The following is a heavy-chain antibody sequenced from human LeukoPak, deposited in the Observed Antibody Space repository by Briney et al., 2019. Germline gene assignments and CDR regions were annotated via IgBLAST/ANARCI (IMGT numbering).Heavy chain of an antibody. D-gene: IGHD5-24*01. J-gene: IGHJ4*02. CDR2: INPNSGGT. CDR3: ARVRDGYNCFDY. CDR1: GYTFTGYY. Sequence: ASVKVSCKASGYTFTGYYMHWVRQAPGQGLEWMGWINPNSGGTNYAQKFQGRVTMTRDTSISTAYMELSRLRSDDTAVYCCARVRDGYNCFDYWGQGTLVTVSS. V-gene: IGHV1-2*02.